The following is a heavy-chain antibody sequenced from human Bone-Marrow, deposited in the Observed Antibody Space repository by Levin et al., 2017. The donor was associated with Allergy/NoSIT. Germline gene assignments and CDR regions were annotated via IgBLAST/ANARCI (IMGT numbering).Heavy chain of an antibody. CDR1: GGSFSGYY. D-gene: IGHD2-2*01. CDR3: ARGPDIVVVPAATYYYYYGMDV. J-gene: IGHJ6*02. Sequence: GSLRLSCAVYGGSFSGYYWSWIRQPPGKGLEWIGEINHSGSTNYNPSLKSRVTISVDTSKNQFSLKLSSVTAADTAVYYCARGPDIVVVPAATYYYYYGMDVWGQGTMVTVSS. V-gene: IGHV4-34*01. CDR2: INHSGST.